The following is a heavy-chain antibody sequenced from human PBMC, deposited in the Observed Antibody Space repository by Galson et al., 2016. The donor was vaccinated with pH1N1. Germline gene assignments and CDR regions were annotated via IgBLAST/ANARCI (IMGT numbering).Heavy chain of an antibody. Sequence: SVKVSCKASGGIFGSSAISYVRQAPGQGLEWMGWLGTYNGRTTCAQKFQGRITMTTDTSMSTAYMELMSLRSDDTAVYFCRMGVDAFDMWGQGTLVTVS. V-gene: IGHV1-18*01. CDR1: GGIFGSSA. J-gene: IGHJ3*02. CDR2: LGTYNGRT. CDR3: RMGVDAFDM.